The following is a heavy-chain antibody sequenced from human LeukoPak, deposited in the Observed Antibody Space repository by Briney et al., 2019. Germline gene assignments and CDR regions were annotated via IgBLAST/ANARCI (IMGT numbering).Heavy chain of an antibody. J-gene: IGHJ4*02. D-gene: IGHD3-10*01. V-gene: IGHV1-24*01. Sequence: ASVKVSCKVSGYTLTELSMHWVRQAPGKGLEWMGGFDPEDGETIYAQKFQGRVTMTEDTSTDTAYMELSSLRSEDTAVYDCATASPPSYGSGSYYLFDYWGQGTLVTVSS. CDR3: ATASPPSYGSGSYYLFDY. CDR1: GYTLTELS. CDR2: FDPEDGET.